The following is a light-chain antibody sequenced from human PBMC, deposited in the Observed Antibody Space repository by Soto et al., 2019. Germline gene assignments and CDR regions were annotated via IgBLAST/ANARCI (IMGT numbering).Light chain of an antibody. V-gene: IGLV2-23*01. CDR1: SSDVGSYNL. CDR3: FSYAGSSTVV. CDR2: EGS. J-gene: IGLJ2*01. Sequence: QSALTQPASVSGSPGQSITISCTGTSSDVGSYNLVSWYQQHPGKAPKLMIYEGSKRPSGVSNRFSGSKSGNTASLTISGLKAEDEADYYGFSYAGSSTVVFGGGTKLTVL.